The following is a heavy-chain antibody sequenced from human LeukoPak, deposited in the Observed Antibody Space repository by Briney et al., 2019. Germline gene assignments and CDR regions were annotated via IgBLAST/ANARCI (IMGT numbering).Heavy chain of an antibody. CDR3: ANDLAYCGGDCYAPFDY. CDR1: GFTFSSYG. Sequence: GGSLRLSCAASGFTFSSYGMHWVRQAPGKGLEWVAFIRYDGSNKYYADSVEGRFTIPRDNSKNTLYLQMNSLRAEDTAVYYCANDLAYCGGDCYAPFDYWGQGTLVTVSS. D-gene: IGHD2-21*01. V-gene: IGHV3-30*02. CDR2: IRYDGSNK. J-gene: IGHJ4*02.